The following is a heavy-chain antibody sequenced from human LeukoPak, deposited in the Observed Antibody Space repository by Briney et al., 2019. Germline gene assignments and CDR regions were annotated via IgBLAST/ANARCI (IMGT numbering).Heavy chain of an antibody. D-gene: IGHD3-9*01. CDR2: IKQDGSEK. CDR3: ARDLRDSYDILTGYYFWGPSADY. J-gene: IGHJ4*02. V-gene: IGHV3-7*01. Sequence: GGSLRLSCAASGFTFSSYWMSWVRQAPGKGLEWVANIKQDGSEKYYVDSMKGRPTISRDNAKNSLYLQMNSLRAEDTAVYYCARDLRDSYDILTGYYFWGPSADYWGQGTLVTVSS. CDR1: GFTFSSYW.